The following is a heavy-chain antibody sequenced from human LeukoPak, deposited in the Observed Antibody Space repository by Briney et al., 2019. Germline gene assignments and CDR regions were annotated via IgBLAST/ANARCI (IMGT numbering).Heavy chain of an antibody. CDR2: ISSSVDYI. J-gene: IGHJ4*02. CDR3: ARVRDGYNGFDY. Sequence: PGGSLRLSCAASGFIFSTYNMNWVRQAPGKGLEWISSISSSVDYIYYADSVKGRFTMSRDNARSTLYLQMNSLRAEDTAVYYCARVRDGYNGFDYWGQGTLVTVSS. V-gene: IGHV3-21*06. CDR1: GFIFSTYN. D-gene: IGHD5-24*01.